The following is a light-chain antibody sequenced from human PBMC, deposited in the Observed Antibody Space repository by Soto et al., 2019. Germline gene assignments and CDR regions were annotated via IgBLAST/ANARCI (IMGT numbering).Light chain of an antibody. J-gene: IGLJ2*01. CDR3: CSNAGSYEV. V-gene: IGLV2-11*01. Sequence: QSVLTQPRSVSGSPGQSVTISCTGTSSDVGGYNYVSWYQQHPGKAPKSMIYDVSERPSGVPDRFSGSKSGNTASLTISGLQAEDEADYYCCSNAGSYEVFGGGTQLTVL. CDR2: DVS. CDR1: SSDVGGYNY.